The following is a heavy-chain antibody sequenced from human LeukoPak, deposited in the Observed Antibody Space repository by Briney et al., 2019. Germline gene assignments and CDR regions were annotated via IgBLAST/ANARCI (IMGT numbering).Heavy chain of an antibody. CDR1: GGSISSDY. J-gene: IGHJ4*02. CDR3: ARHGTISSESYFDY. Sequence: SETLSLTCTVSGGSISSDYWSWIRQPPGKGLEWIGYIHNSGRTNYNPSLKSRVTGFVDTSKNQVSLRLSSVTAADTAVYYCARHGTISSESYFDYWGQGALVTVSS. D-gene: IGHD1-14*01. V-gene: IGHV4-59*08. CDR2: IHNSGRT.